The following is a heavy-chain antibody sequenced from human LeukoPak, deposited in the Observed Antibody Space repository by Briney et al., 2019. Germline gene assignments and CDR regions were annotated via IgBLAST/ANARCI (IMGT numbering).Heavy chain of an antibody. CDR1: GGSISSSTYY. Sequence: PSETLSLTCTVSGGSISSSTYYWGWIRQPPGKGLEWVGSIHYSGSTYYNPSLNSRVTISVDTSKNHFSLKLSSVTAADTAVYYCARLETTSGYPNYFDYWGQGTLVTVSS. D-gene: IGHD3-22*01. J-gene: IGHJ4*02. CDR2: IHYSGST. CDR3: ARLETTSGYPNYFDY. V-gene: IGHV4-39*02.